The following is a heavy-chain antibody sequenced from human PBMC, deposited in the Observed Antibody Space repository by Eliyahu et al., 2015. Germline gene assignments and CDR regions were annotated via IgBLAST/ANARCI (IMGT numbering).Heavy chain of an antibody. CDR1: GFSLSTSGMS. J-gene: IGHJ3*01. D-gene: IGHD6-19*01. Sequence: QVTLRDSGPALVKPTQTLTLTCAFSGFSLSTSGMSVSWFRQPPGKALEWLARIDWDDEKFYNTSLRTRLTISKDTSKNQVVLTMTYMDPVDTATYYCARGSVAGTSPRTSFDVWGRGTMVTVSS. CDR3: ARGSVAGTSPRTSFDV. CDR2: IDWDDEK. V-gene: IGHV2-70*17.